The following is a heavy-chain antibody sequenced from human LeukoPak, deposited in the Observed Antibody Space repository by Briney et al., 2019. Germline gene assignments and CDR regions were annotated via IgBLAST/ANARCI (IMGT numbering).Heavy chain of an antibody. V-gene: IGHV4-39*07. J-gene: IGHJ4*02. Sequence: SETLSLTCTVSGGSISSSSYYWGWIRQPPGKGLEWIGNIYYSGSTYYNPSLKSRVTISVDTSKNQFSLKLSSVTAADTAVYYCARYDVWGSYRAFDYWGQGTLVTVSS. CDR3: ARYDVWGSYRAFDY. CDR1: GGSISSSSYY. CDR2: IYYSGST. D-gene: IGHD3-16*02.